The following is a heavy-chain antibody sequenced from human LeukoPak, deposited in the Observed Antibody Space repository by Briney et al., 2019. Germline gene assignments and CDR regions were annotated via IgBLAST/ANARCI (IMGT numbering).Heavy chain of an antibody. CDR2: ISNSGGNT. D-gene: IGHD1-26*01. V-gene: IGHV3-23*01. CDR1: GFTFTSYA. J-gene: IGHJ6*02. Sequence: GGSLRPSCAASGFTFTSYAISWVRQAPGKGLEWVSAISNSGGNTYYADSVKGRFTISRDNSKNTLYLQMNSLRAEDTALYYCAKAKTVGPSAMDVWGQGTTVTVSS. CDR3: AKAKTVGPSAMDV.